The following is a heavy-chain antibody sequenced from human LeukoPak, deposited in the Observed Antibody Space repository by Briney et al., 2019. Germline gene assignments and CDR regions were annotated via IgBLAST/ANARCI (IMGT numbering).Heavy chain of an antibody. CDR1: GGSFSGYC. D-gene: IGHD6-13*01. J-gene: IGHJ6*02. V-gene: IGHV4-34*01. CDR2: INHSGST. CDR3: ARVISSSLASSWYRNYYYGMDA. Sequence: SETLSLTCAVYGGSFSGYCWSWIRQPPGKGLEWIGEINHSGSTNYNPSLKSRVTISVDTSKNQFSLKLSSVTAADTAVYYCARVISSSLASSWYRNYYYGMDAWGQGTTVTVSS.